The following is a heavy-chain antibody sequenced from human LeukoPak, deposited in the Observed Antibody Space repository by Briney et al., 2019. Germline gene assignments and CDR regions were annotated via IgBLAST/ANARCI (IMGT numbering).Heavy chain of an antibody. D-gene: IGHD1-7*01. CDR2: INHSGST. CDR1: GGSFSGYY. J-gene: IGHJ6*03. Sequence: KPSETLSLTCAVYGGSFSGYYWSWIRQPPGKGLEWIGEINHSGSTNYNPSLKSRVTISVDTSKNQFSLKLSSVTAADTAVYYCARGLELRSYYYYYMDVWGKGTTVTVFS. CDR3: ARGLELRSYYYYYMDV. V-gene: IGHV4-34*01.